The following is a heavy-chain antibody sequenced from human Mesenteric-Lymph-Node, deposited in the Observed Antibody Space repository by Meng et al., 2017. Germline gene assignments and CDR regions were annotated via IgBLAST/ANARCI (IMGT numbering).Heavy chain of an antibody. CDR1: GFTFSSYA. CDR3: ARGGYSSSFLDY. V-gene: IGHV3-21*01. Sequence: GESLKISCAASGFTFSSYAMHWVRQAPGKGLEWVSSISSSSSYIYYADSVKGRFTISRDNAKNSLYLQMNSLRAEDTAVYYCARGGYSSSFLDYWGQGTLVTVSS. J-gene: IGHJ4*02. CDR2: ISSSSSYI. D-gene: IGHD6-13*01.